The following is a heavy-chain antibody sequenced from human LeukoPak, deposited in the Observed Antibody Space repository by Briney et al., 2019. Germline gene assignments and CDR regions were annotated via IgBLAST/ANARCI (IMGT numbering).Heavy chain of an antibody. V-gene: IGHV3-66*01. D-gene: IGHD3-10*01. CDR2: IYSGGST. CDR3: ARSLLWPDAFDI. CDR1: GFTVSSDY. Sequence: GGSLRLSCAASGFTVSSDYMSWVRQAPGKGLEWVSVIYSGGSTYYADSVKGRFTISRDNSKNTLYLQMNSLRAEDTAVYYCARSLLWPDAFDIRGQGTMVTVSS. J-gene: IGHJ3*02.